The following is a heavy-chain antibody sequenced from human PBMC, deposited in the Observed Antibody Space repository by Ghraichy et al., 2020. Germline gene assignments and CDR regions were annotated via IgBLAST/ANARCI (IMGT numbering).Heavy chain of an antibody. J-gene: IGHJ1*01. Sequence: GGSLRLSCAASGFTFSSYAMHWVRQAPGKGLEWVAVISYDGSNKYYADSVKGRFTISRDNSKNTLYLQMNSLRAEDTAVYYCARDLEMATIKLSAEYFQHWGQGTLVTVSS. CDR2: ISYDGSNK. D-gene: IGHD5-24*01. CDR3: ARDLEMATIKLSAEYFQH. V-gene: IGHV3-30*04. CDR1: GFTFSSYA.